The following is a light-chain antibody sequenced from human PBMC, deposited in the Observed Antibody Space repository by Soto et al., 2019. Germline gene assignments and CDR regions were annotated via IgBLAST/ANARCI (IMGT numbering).Light chain of an antibody. CDR2: GAS. V-gene: IGKV3-11*01. CDR1: QSVSLS. CDR3: QRRSNWIT. J-gene: IGKJ5*01. Sequence: EIVLTQSPATLSVSLGDSATLSCRASQSVSLSLAWYQMRPGQPPRLLIYGASTRATDIPARFSGSGSGTDFTLTISSLEPEDFAVYYCQRRSNWITFGQGTRLEIK.